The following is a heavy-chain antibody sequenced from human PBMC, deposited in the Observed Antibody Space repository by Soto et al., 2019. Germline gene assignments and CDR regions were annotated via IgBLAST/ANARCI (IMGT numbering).Heavy chain of an antibody. D-gene: IGHD3-16*01. CDR1: GGTFSSYA. CDR2: IIPILGIA. Sequence: ASVKVSCKASGGTFSSYAISWVRQAPGQGLEWMGRIIPILGIANYAQKFQGRVTITADKSTSTAYMELSSLRSEDTAVYYCARERGGYVGAFDYWGQGTLVTVSS. J-gene: IGHJ4*02. V-gene: IGHV1-69*04. CDR3: ARERGGYVGAFDY.